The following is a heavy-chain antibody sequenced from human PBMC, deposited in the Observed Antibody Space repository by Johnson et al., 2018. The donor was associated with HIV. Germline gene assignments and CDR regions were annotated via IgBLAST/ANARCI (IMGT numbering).Heavy chain of an antibody. CDR3: VKDIQVGVSDAFDI. Sequence: VQLVESGGVVVQPGGSLRLSCAASGFTFDDYGMNWVRQGPGKGLEWVSAISGSGGSTYYADSVKGRFTISRDNSKNSLYLQMSSLRTEDTALYYCVKDIQVGVSDAFDIWGQGTTVTVSS. V-gene: IGHV3-43*02. CDR2: ISGSGGST. D-gene: IGHD3-3*01. J-gene: IGHJ3*02. CDR1: GFTFDDYG.